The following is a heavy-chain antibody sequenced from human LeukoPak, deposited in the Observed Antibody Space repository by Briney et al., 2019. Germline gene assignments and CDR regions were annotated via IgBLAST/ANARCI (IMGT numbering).Heavy chain of an antibody. V-gene: IGHV1-18*01. CDR2: ISAYNGNT. CDR1: RYTFTSYG. J-gene: IGHJ4*02. D-gene: IGHD3-3*01. Sequence: GASVKVSCKASRYTFTSYGISWVRQAPGQGLEWMGWISAYNGNTNYAQKLQGRVTMTTDTSTSTAYMELRSLRSDDTAVYYCARVMYRFLEWLSQSLDYWGQGTLVTVSS. CDR3: ARVMYRFLEWLSQSLDY.